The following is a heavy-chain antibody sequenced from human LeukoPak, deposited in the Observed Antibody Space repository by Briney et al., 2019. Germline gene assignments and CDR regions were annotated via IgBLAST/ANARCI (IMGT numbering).Heavy chain of an antibody. J-gene: IGHJ6*02. D-gene: IGHD2-15*01. V-gene: IGHV3-30*18. CDR3: AKEDCSGGSCYPGAYYYYGMDV. Sequence: GRSLRLSCAASGFTFSSYGMHWVRQAPGKGLEWVAVISYDGSNKYYADSVKGRFTISRDNSKNTLYLQMNSLRAEDTAVYYCAKEDCSGGSCYPGAYYYYGMDVWGQGTTVTVSS. CDR1: GFTFSSYG. CDR2: ISYDGSNK.